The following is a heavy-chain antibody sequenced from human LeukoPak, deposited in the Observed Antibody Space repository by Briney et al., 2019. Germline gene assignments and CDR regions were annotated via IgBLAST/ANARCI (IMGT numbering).Heavy chain of an antibody. CDR2: TYPDDSDT. Sequence: GESLKISCTGSGYSFTNYWIGWVRQMPGKGLEWMGITYPDDSDTRYRPSFQGQVTISADKSIATAYLQWSSLKASDTAMYYCARLQYSNGYVDYWGQGTLVTVSS. V-gene: IGHV5-51*01. D-gene: IGHD5-18*01. CDR1: GYSFTNYW. J-gene: IGHJ4*02. CDR3: ARLQYSNGYVDY.